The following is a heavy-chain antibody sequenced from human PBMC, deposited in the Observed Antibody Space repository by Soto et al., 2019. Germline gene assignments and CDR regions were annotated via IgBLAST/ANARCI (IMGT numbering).Heavy chain of an antibody. CDR2: ISWNSGSI. J-gene: IGHJ6*02. Sequence: EVQLVESGGGLVQPGRSLRLSCAASGFTFDDYAMHWVRQAPGKGLEWVSGISWNSGSIGYADSVKGRFTISRDNAKNSLYLQMNSLRAEDTALYYCAKEIWGLYDILTGYYSSYGMAVWGQGTTVTVSS. V-gene: IGHV3-9*01. CDR3: AKEIWGLYDILTGYYSSYGMAV. CDR1: GFTFDDYA. D-gene: IGHD3-9*01.